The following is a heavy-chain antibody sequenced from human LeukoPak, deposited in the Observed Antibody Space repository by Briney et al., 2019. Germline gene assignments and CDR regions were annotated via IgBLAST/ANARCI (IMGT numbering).Heavy chain of an antibody. CDR3: ARDKGQYGSGTRGFTWFDP. J-gene: IGHJ5*02. Sequence: PSETLSLTCAVYGGSFSGYYWSWIRQPPGKGLEWIGEINHSGSTNYNPSLKSRVTISVDTSKNQFSLKLSSVTAADTVVYYCARDKGQYGSGTRGFTWFDPWGQGTLVTVSS. CDR1: GGSFSGYY. D-gene: IGHD3-10*01. V-gene: IGHV4-34*01. CDR2: INHSGST.